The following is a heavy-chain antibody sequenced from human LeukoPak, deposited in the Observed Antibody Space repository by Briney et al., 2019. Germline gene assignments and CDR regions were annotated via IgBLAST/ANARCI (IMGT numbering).Heavy chain of an antibody. Sequence: KSSETLSLTCAVYGGSFSGYYWSWIRQPPGKGLEWIGYIYYSGSTNYKSSLKSRVTISVDTSKNQFSLKLSSVTAADTAVYYCARTTEGGYSYGYFYYHYMDVWGKGTTVTISS. CDR1: GGSFSGYY. D-gene: IGHD5-18*01. V-gene: IGHV4-59*01. J-gene: IGHJ6*03. CDR3: ARTTEGGYSYGYFYYHYMDV. CDR2: IYYSGST.